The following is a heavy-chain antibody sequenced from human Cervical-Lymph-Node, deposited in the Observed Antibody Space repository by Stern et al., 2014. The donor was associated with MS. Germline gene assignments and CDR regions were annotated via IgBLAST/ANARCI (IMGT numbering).Heavy chain of an antibody. CDR3: ARDKNHGLDT. CDR2: ISAHTGKT. V-gene: IGHV1-18*04. Sequence: VQLVESGAEVKKPGAAVKVSCKASGYTFTSNGISWVQQAPGQGLEWMGWISAHTGKTNYAQSLQGRVTMTTDTSTTTAYVELRSLKSDDTAMYYCARDKNHGLDTWGQGTMVTVSS. D-gene: IGHD2-8*01. CDR1: GYTFTSNG. J-gene: IGHJ3*02.